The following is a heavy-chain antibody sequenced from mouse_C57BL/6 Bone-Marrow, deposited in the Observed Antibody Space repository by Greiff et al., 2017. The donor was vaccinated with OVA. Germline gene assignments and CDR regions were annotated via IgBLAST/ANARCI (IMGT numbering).Heavy chain of an antibody. J-gene: IGHJ3*01. V-gene: IGHV5-4*01. Sequence: EVKLMESGGGLVKPGGSLKLSCAASGFTFSSYAMSWVRQTPEKRLEWVATISDGGSYTYYPDNVKGRFTISRDNAKNNLYLQMSHLKSEDTAMDYCARDLDYGSSYGFAYWGQGTLVTVSA. CDR3: ARDLDYGSSYGFAY. CDR2: ISDGGSYT. D-gene: IGHD1-1*01. CDR1: GFTFSSYA.